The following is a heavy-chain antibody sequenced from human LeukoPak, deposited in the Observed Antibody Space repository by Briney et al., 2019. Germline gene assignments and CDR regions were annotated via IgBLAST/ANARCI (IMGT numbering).Heavy chain of an antibody. J-gene: IGHJ3*01. CDR3: ATESDGGAFDV. V-gene: IGHV1-69*01. CDR1: GGSLGIYT. CDR2: IIPMFGTA. D-gene: IGHD3-10*01. Sequence: SVKVSCKISGGSLGIYTLSWVRQAPGQGLEWMGGIIPMFGTANYAQKFQGRVNITADESTSTAFMELSSLTSEDTTIYYCATESDGGAFDVWGQGTMVSVSS.